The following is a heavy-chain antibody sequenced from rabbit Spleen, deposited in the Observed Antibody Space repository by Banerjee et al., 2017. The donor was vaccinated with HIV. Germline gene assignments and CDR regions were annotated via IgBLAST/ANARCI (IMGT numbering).Heavy chain of an antibody. D-gene: IGHD1-1*01. CDR2: IDIASSGST. V-gene: IGHV1S40*01. CDR3: ARDTSSSFSSYGMDL. Sequence: QQLVESGGGLVKPGASLTLTCTASGFSFSNSYYMCWVRQAPGKGLEWIGCIDIASSGSTNYASWAQGRFTISKTSSTTVTLQMTSLTAADTATYFCARDTSSSFSSYGMDLRGPGTLVTVS. CDR1: GFSFSNSYY. J-gene: IGHJ6*01.